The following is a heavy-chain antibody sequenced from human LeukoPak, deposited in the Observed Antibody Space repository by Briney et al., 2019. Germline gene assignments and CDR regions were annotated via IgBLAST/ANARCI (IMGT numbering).Heavy chain of an antibody. Sequence: GGSLRLSCAASGFTFSSYSMNWVRQAPGKGLEWVSSISSSSSYIYYADSVKGRFTISRDNAKNSLHLQMNSLRAEDTAVYYCARVMRRDGYNLGDAFDIWGQGTMVTVSS. CDR1: GFTFSSYS. V-gene: IGHV3-21*01. J-gene: IGHJ3*02. D-gene: IGHD5-24*01. CDR3: ARVMRRDGYNLGDAFDI. CDR2: ISSSSSYI.